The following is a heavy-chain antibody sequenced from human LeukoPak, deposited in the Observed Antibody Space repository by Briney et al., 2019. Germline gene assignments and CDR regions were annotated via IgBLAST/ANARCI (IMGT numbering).Heavy chain of an antibody. CDR3: AKLARRYYYGSGRDGMDV. CDR2: ISGSGGST. V-gene: IGHV3-23*01. D-gene: IGHD3-10*01. CDR1: GFTFSSFA. J-gene: IGHJ6*04. Sequence: GGSLRLSCAASGFTFSSFAMGWVRQAPGKGLEWVSAISGSGGSTYYADSVTGRFTISRDNSKNTLYLQMNSLRAEDTAVYYCAKLARRYYYGSGRDGMDVWGKGTTVTVSS.